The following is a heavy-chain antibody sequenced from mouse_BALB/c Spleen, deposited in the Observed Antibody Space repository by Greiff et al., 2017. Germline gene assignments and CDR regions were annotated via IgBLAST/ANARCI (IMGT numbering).Heavy chain of an antibody. Sequence: EVQVVESGGGLVQPGGSLKLSCAASGFTFSSYGMSWVRQTPDKRLELVATINSNGGSTYYPDSVKGRFTISRDNAKNTLYLQMSSLKSEDTAMYYCARNWDGAMDYWGQGTSVTVSS. CDR2: INSNGGST. CDR1: GFTFSSYG. J-gene: IGHJ4*01. CDR3: ARNWDGAMDY. D-gene: IGHD4-1*01. V-gene: IGHV5-6-3*01.